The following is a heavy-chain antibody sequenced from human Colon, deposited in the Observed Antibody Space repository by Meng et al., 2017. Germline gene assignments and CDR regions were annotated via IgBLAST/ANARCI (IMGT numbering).Heavy chain of an antibody. Sequence: QVHLHESGPGLVRPSNDLSRVCTVSGGSLKSGGYHWSWVRQHPGKGLEYIGFMSDSGTTDYNPSLRSRVSISEIGSSKNQFSLTLRSVTAADTATYFCARDTLYGTDYWGQGVLVTVSS. CDR3: ARDTLYGTDY. CDR2: MSDSGTT. CDR1: GGSLKSGGYH. J-gene: IGHJ4*02. D-gene: IGHD4-17*01. V-gene: IGHV4-31*03.